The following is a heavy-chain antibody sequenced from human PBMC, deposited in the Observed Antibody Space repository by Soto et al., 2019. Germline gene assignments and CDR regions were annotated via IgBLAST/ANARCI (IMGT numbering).Heavy chain of an antibody. CDR2: ISYDGSNK. Sequence: QPGGSLRLSCAASGFTFSSYAMHWVRQAPGKGLEWVAVISYDGSNKYYADSVKGRFTISRDNSKNTLYLQMNSLRAEDTAVYYCAREAGNAYYDFWSGPSDDYWGQGTLVTVSS. J-gene: IGHJ4*02. CDR1: GFTFSSYA. D-gene: IGHD3-3*01. CDR3: AREAGNAYYDFWSGPSDDY. V-gene: IGHV3-30-3*01.